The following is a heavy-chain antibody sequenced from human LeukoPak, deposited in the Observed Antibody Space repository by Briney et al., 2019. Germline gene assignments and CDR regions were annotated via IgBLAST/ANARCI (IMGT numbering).Heavy chain of an antibody. CDR2: INHSGST. Sequence: SETLSLTCAVYGGSFSGYYWSWIRQPPGKGLEWIGEINHSGSTNYNPSLKSRVTISVDTSKNQFSLKLSSVTAADTAVYYCARVGRYDFWSGYFDYWGQGTLVTVSS. CDR3: ARVGRYDFWSGYFDY. V-gene: IGHV4-34*01. D-gene: IGHD3-3*01. CDR1: GGSFSGYY. J-gene: IGHJ4*02.